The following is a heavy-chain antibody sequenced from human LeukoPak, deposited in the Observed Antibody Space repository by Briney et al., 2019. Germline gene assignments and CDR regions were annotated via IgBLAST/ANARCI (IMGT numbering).Heavy chain of an antibody. J-gene: IGHJ3*02. CDR3: AREDASAFDI. CDR2: ISSSSNHI. V-gene: IGHV3-21*01. Sequence: GGSLRLSCAASGFTFSSYIMNWVRQAPGKGLEWVSSISSSSNHIYYADSMKGRFAISRDNAKNSLFLQMNTLRAEDTAVYYCAREDASAFDIWGQGTMVSVSS. CDR1: GFTFSSYI.